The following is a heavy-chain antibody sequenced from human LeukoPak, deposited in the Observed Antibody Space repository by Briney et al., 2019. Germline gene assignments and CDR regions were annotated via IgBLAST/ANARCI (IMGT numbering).Heavy chain of an antibody. V-gene: IGHV3-30*04. CDR2: ISYDGSNK. CDR1: GFTFSSYA. D-gene: IGHD2-2*01. CDR3: AKELGYCSSTSCSRYFDL. J-gene: IGHJ2*01. Sequence: PGRSLRLSCAASGFTFSSYAMHWVRQAPGKGLEWVAVISYDGSNKYYADSVKGRFTISRDNSKNTLYLQMNSLRAEDTAVYYCAKELGYCSSTSCSRYFDLWGRGTLVTVSS.